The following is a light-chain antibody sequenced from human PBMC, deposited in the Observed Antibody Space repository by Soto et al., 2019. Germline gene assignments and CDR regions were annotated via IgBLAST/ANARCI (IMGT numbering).Light chain of an antibody. CDR3: QQYGSSPRT. CDR1: QSIISS. CDR2: DAS. Sequence: EIVLTQSPETLSLFPGERATLSCRASQSIISSLAWYQQKPGQAPRLLIYDASSRASGVPARFSGSGSGTDFTLTISSPEPEDFAVYYCQQYGSSPRTFAQGTKVDIK. J-gene: IGKJ1*01. V-gene: IGKV3-11*01.